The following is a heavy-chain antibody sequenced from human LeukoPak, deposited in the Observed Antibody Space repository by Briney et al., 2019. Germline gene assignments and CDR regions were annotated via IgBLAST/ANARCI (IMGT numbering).Heavy chain of an antibody. CDR1: GGSISSYY. Sequence: KPSETLSLTCTVSGGSISSYYWSWIRQPAGKGLEWIGRIYTSGSTNYNPSLKSRVTMSVDTSKNQFSLKLSSVTAADTAVYYCARSPNYDILTGWSYYMDVWGKGTTVTVSS. J-gene: IGHJ6*03. D-gene: IGHD3-9*01. V-gene: IGHV4-4*07. CDR3: ARSPNYDILTGWSYYMDV. CDR2: IYTSGST.